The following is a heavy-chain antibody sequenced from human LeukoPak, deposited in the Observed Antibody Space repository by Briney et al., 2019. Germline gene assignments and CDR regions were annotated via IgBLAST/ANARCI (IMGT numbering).Heavy chain of an antibody. CDR3: AKGISGSYHTFDY. CDR1: GFTFDDYA. D-gene: IGHD1-26*01. CDR2: ISWNSGSI. V-gene: IGHV3-9*01. J-gene: IGHJ4*02. Sequence: GGSLRLSCAASGFTFDDYAMHWVRQAPGKGLEWVSGISWNSGSIGYADSVKGRFTISRDNAKNSPYLQMNSLRAEDTALYYCAKGISGSYHTFDYWGQGTLVTVSS.